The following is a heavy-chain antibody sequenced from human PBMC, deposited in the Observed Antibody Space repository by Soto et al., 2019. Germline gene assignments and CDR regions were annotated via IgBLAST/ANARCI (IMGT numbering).Heavy chain of an antibody. D-gene: IGHD6-19*01. CDR2: FLPIFRSA. Sequence: QVQLVQSGAEVKKPGSSVKVSCKTSGDTFSDYAISWVREAPGQGLEWMGGFLPIFRSANYAQKFQDRVTIPADESTGTSYMEVSSLRPQDTAVYYCATTLRPGVAVAEDYQYYYGMDVWGQGTSVTVSS. CDR1: GDTFSDYA. V-gene: IGHV1-69*01. J-gene: IGHJ6*02. CDR3: ATTLRPGVAVAEDYQYYYGMDV.